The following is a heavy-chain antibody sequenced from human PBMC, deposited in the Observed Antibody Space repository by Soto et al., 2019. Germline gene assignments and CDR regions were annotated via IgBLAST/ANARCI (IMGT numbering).Heavy chain of an antibody. Sequence: PSETLSLTCTVSGGSLSTYSLSWIRQPPGRGLEWIGYIYHSGSTNSNPSLKSRLILSVDTSKNQLSLNLSSVTAADTAVYYCAGRYPTLDLWGLGTLVTVSS. D-gene: IGHD3-16*02. CDR2: IYHSGST. V-gene: IGHV4-59*01. J-gene: IGHJ5*02. CDR1: GGSLSTYS. CDR3: AGRYPTLDL.